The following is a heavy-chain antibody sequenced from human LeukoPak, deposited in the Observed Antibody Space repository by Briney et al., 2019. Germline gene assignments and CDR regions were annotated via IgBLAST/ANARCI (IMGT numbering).Heavy chain of an antibody. D-gene: IGHD3/OR15-3a*01. V-gene: IGHV4-30-4*01. J-gene: IGHJ6*03. Sequence: SETLSLTCTVSGGSISSGDYYWSWIRQPPGKGLEWIGYIYYSGSTYYNPSLKSRVTISVDTSKNQFSLKLSSVTAADTAVYYCARHLVSPGSWTIPHYYYYYMDVWGKGTTVTVSS. CDR3: ARHLVSPGSWTIPHYYYYYMDV. CDR2: IYYSGST. CDR1: GGSISSGDYY.